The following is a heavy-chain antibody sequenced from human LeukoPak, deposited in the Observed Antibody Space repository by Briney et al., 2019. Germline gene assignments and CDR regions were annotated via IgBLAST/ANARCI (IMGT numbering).Heavy chain of an antibody. V-gene: IGHV4-38-2*02. CDR1: GYSISSGNY. D-gene: IGHD2-2*01. Sequence: SETLSLTCSVSGYSISSGNYWGWIRLPPGKGLQWIGSIYHSGSTYYNPSLKSRVTISVVTSKNQFSLKLSSVTAADTAVYYCAKGYCRGNSCYDDRGAFDYWGQGTLVTVSS. CDR2: IYHSGST. CDR3: AKGYCRGNSCYDDRGAFDY. J-gene: IGHJ4*02.